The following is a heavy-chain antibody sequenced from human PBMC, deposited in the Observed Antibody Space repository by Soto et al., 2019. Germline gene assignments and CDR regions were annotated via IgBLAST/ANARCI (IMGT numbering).Heavy chain of an antibody. CDR2: IFYNGNT. Sequence: SETLSLTCIVSGASIRDYYWSWIRQPAGKGLEWIGSIFYNGNTYYNPSLKSRVTISVDTSKNHFSLRLNSVTAADTALYECARQGYGSVPNWFDSWGQGTLVTVSS. CDR3: ARQGYGSVPNWFDS. V-gene: IGHV4-59*08. CDR1: GASIRDYY. D-gene: IGHD3-10*01. J-gene: IGHJ5*01.